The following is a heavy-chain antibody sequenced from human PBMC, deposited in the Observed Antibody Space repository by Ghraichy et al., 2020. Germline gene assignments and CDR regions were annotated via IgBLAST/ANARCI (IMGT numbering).Heavy chain of an antibody. D-gene: IGHD5-18*01. CDR1: GASISHYY. Sequence: SETLSLTCTVSGASISHYYWCWIRQSPGRGLEWIGYLFYSGSTTYNPSLKSRVTISVDTSKRQLFLKLTSVTAADTAVYYCARDGDTGMPDWGQGKLVTVSS. CDR3: ARDGDTGMPD. V-gene: IGHV4-59*01. CDR2: LFYSGST. J-gene: IGHJ4*02.